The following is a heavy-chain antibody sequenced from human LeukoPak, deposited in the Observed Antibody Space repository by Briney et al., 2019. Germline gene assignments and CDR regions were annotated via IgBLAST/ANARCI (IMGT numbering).Heavy chain of an antibody. J-gene: IGHJ3*02. CDR3: ARVESYKAAFDI. V-gene: IGHV1-2*02. CDR2: INPNSGGT. Sequence: ASVKVSCKASGYTFTGYYMHWVRQAPGQGLEWMGWINPNSGGTNYAQKFQGRVSMTRDTSISTAYMELSRLRSDDTAVYYCARVESYKAAFDIWGQGTMVTVSS. CDR1: GYTFTGYY. D-gene: IGHD1-26*01.